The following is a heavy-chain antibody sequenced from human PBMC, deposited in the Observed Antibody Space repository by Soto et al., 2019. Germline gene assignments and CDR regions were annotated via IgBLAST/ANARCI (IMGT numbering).Heavy chain of an antibody. CDR2: INAYNGNT. Sequence: ASVKVSCKASGYTFTSYAIHWVRQAPGQRLEWMGWINAYNGNTKYVQKLQGRFTMTTDTSTSTAYMELRSLRSDDTAVYYCARGTYVDYWGQGTLVTVS. CDR1: GYTFTSYA. D-gene: IGHD2-2*01. V-gene: IGHV1-18*01. CDR3: ARGTYVDY. J-gene: IGHJ4*02.